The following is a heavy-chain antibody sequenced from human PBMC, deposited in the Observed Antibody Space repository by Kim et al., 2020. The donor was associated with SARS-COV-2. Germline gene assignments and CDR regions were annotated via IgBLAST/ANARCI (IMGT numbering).Heavy chain of an antibody. CDR1: GYTFIGYY. CDR3: ARGFDAATANWFDP. V-gene: IGHV1-2*06. J-gene: IGHJ5*02. Sequence: ASVKVSCMASGYTFIGYYIHWVRQAPGQGLEWMGRISPNSGGTNYAQKFQGRVTMTRDTSTSTAYMDLSSLTSDDTAVYYCARGFDAATANWFDPWGQGTLVTVSS. CDR2: ISPNSGGT. D-gene: IGHD2-21*02.